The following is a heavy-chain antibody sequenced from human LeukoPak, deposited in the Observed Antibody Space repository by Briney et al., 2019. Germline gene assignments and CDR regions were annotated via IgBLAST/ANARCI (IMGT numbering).Heavy chain of an antibody. D-gene: IGHD3-10*01. Sequence: SVTVSYKASGGTFNNYAIRWVRQAPGPRQGTVGELTPLFGTPNYLQQFQGRVTIPTDKSTSKAYMHLTSLRYHDTPGYYFPSRGSGGSPFGFLDYWGQGTLVTVSS. CDR1: GGTFNNYA. CDR3: PSRGSGGSPFGFLDY. J-gene: IGHJ4*02. V-gene: IGHV1-69*05. CDR2: LTPLFGTP.